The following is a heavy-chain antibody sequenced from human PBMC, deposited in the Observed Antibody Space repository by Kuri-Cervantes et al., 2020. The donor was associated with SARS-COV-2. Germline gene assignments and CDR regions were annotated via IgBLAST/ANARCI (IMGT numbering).Heavy chain of an antibody. J-gene: IGHJ1*01. CDR3: ARHRPTSGYFQH. CDR2: INHSGST. CDR1: GYSISSGYY. Sequence: SQTLSLTCAVSGYSISSGYYWSWIRQPPGKGLEWIGEINHSGSTNYNPSLKSRVTISVDTSKNQFSLKLSSVTAADTAVYYCARHRPTSGYFQHWGQGTLVTVSS. V-gene: IGHV4-34*01. D-gene: IGHD2-2*01.